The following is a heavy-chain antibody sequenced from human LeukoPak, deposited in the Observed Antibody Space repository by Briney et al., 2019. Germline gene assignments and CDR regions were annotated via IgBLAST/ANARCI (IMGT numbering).Heavy chain of an antibody. J-gene: IGHJ4*02. CDR2: VYYSGST. V-gene: IGHV4-59*08. D-gene: IGHD1/OR15-1a*01. CDR3: ARSIIGTRSKFDY. CDR1: GGFISNYY. Sequence: SETLSLTCTVSGGFISNYYWSWIRQPPGKGLEWIGYVYYSGSTNYNPSLKSRVTISVDTSKNHFSLKLSSVTAADTAVYSCARSIIGTRSKFDYWGQGTLVTVSS.